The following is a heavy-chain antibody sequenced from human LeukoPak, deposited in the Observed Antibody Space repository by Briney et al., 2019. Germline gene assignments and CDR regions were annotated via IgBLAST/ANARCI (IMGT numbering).Heavy chain of an antibody. J-gene: IGHJ4*02. CDR3: AKDRLLWFGELLFGY. D-gene: IGHD3-10*01. CDR1: GFIFSSHG. V-gene: IGHV3-23*01. CDR2: ISPSGGIT. Sequence: GGSLRLSCAASGFIFSSHGMNWVRQAPGKGLEWVSGISPSGGITYYTDSVKGRFTISRDNFKNTVSLQMNSLRAEDTAVYYCAKDRLLWFGELLFGYWGQGTLVTVSS.